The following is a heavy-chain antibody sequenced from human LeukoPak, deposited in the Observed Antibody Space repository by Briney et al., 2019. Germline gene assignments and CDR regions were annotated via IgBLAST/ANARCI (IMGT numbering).Heavy chain of an antibody. CDR1: GYSISNGYY. D-gene: IGHD3-16*01. Sequence: SETLSLTCAVSGYSISNGYYWGWIRQAPGKGLEWIGSIDYSGHTYYNPSLKTRATISVDTPKNQFSLSLRSVTAADTAVYYCARPLYNSWDRFDPWGQGTLITVS. V-gene: IGHV4-38-2*01. CDR2: IDYSGHT. CDR3: ARPLYNSWDRFDP. J-gene: IGHJ5*02.